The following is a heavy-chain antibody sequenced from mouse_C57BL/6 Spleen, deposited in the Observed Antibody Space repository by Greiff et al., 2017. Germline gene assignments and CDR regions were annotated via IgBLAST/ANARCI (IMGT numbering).Heavy chain of an antibody. Sequence: DVMLVESGGGLVKPGGSLKLSCAASGFTFSDYGMHWVRQAPEKGLEWVAYISSGSSTIYYADTVKGRFTISRDNAKNTLFLQMTSLRSEDTAMYYCARGGTRYAMDYWGQGTSVTVSS. J-gene: IGHJ4*01. CDR1: GFTFSDYG. CDR2: ISSGSSTI. V-gene: IGHV5-17*01. CDR3: ARGGTRYAMDY. D-gene: IGHD3-3*01.